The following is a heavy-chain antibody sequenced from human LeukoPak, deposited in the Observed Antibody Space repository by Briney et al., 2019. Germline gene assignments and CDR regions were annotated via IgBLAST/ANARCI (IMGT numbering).Heavy chain of an antibody. J-gene: IGHJ4*02. CDR3: AKDRWVGATISHYFDY. CDR1: GFTFSSYA. V-gene: IGHV3-23*01. D-gene: IGHD1-26*01. CDR2: ISTRGGTT. Sequence: GGSLRLSCAASGFTFSSYAMNWVRQAPGKGLEWVSAISTRGGTTYYADSVKGRFTISRDDSKKTLYLQMNSLRVEDTAVYYCAKDRWVGATISHYFDYWGQGTLVTVSS.